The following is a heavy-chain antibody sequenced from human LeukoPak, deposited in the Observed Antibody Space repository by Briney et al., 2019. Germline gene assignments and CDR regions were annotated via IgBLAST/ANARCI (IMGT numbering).Heavy chain of an antibody. CDR2: ISYDGSNK. CDR1: GFTFSSYA. J-gene: IGHJ4*02. D-gene: IGHD1-26*01. CDR3: ASPYPSGSYSGDY. V-gene: IGHV3-30-3*01. Sequence: PGGSLRLSCAASGFTFSSYAMHWVRQAPGKGLEWVAVISYDGSNKYYADSVKGRFTISRDNSKNTLYLQMNSLRAEDTAVYYCASPYPSGSYSGDYWGQGTLVTVSS.